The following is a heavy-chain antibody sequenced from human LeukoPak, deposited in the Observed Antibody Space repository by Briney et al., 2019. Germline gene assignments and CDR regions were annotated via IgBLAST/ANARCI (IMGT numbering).Heavy chain of an antibody. CDR1: GYTSTSHD. Sequence: ASVKVSCKASGYTSTSHDINWVRQATGQGLEWMGWVNPNSGKTGFAQKFQGRVTMTRNTSITTAYMELSRLRSDDTAVYYCARDNSGLRQGNWFDPWGQGTLVTVSS. D-gene: IGHD1-20*01. CDR3: ARDNSGLRQGNWFDP. J-gene: IGHJ5*02. CDR2: VNPNSGKT. V-gene: IGHV1-8*01.